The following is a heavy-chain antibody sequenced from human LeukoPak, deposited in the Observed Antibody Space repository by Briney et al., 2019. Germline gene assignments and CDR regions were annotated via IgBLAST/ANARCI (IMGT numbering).Heavy chain of an antibody. Sequence: WASVKVSCKASGGTFSSYTISWVRQAPGQGLEWMGRIIPILGIANYAQKFQGRVTITADKSTSTAYMELSSLRSDDTAVYYCARGFDTMVRGVIPFDYWGQGTLVTVSS. D-gene: IGHD3-10*01. V-gene: IGHV1-69*02. CDR1: GGTFSSYT. CDR3: ARGFDTMVRGVIPFDY. J-gene: IGHJ4*02. CDR2: IIPILGIA.